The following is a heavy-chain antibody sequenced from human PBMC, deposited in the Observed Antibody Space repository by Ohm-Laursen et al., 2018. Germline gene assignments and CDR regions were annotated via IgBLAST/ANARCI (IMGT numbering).Heavy chain of an antibody. Sequence: SLRLSCSASGFTFSSYGMHWVRQAPGKGLEWVAVISYDGSNKYYADSVKGRFTISRDNSKNTLYLQMNSLRAENTAVYYCAKEPYSSGWYAEYFQHWGQGTLVTVSS. CDR3: AKEPYSSGWYAEYFQH. J-gene: IGHJ1*01. V-gene: IGHV3-30*18. CDR1: GFTFSSYG. D-gene: IGHD6-19*01. CDR2: ISYDGSNK.